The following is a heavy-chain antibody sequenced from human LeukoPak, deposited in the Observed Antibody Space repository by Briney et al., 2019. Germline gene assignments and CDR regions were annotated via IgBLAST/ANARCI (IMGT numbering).Heavy chain of an antibody. V-gene: IGHV3-23*01. D-gene: IGHD5-18*01. CDR1: GFTFSTYA. CDR2: IGGSGGDT. J-gene: IGHJ4*02. CDR3: ARDPRGNSYGYPPGY. Sequence: GGSLRLSCAAPGFTFSTYAMTWVRQAPGKGLEWLSAIGGSGGDTYYADSVRGRFTISRDNSKNTPYLQMKSLRAEDTAVYYCARDPRGNSYGYPPGYWGQGTLVTVSS.